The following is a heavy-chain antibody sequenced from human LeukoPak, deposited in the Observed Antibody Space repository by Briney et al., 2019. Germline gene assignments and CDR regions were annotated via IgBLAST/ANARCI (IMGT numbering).Heavy chain of an antibody. CDR2: IYPGDSET. CDR1: GYRFTNYR. V-gene: IGHV5-51*01. J-gene: IGHJ4*02. D-gene: IGHD2/OR15-2a*01. Sequence: GESLKISCKGSGYRFTNYRIGWVRQMPGKGLEWMGIIYPGDSETTYSPSFHGQATISADTSINTAYLQWNTLKASDTAMYYCARLDEGFFYDASGYNFWGQGTLVTVAP. CDR3: ARLDEGFFYDASGYNF.